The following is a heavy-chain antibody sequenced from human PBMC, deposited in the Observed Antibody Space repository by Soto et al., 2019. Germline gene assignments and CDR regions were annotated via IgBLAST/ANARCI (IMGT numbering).Heavy chain of an antibody. CDR3: AREGLLYGGAFDI. J-gene: IGHJ3*02. D-gene: IGHD2-15*01. CDR2: INAGNGNT. V-gene: IGHV1-3*05. CDR1: GYTFTSYA. Sequence: QVQLVQSGAEEKKPGASVKVSCKASGYTFTSYAMHWVRQAPGQRLEWMGWINAGNGNTKYSQKFQGRVTITRDTSASTAYMELSSLRSEDTAVYYCAREGLLYGGAFDIWGQGTMVTVSS.